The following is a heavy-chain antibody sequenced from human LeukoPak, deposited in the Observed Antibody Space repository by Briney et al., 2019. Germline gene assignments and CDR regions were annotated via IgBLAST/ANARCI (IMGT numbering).Heavy chain of an antibody. V-gene: IGHV3-7*01. CDR1: RITFDKSW. CDR3: ARGVRGATQYDAFDL. Sequence: GGSLRLSCVASRITFDKSWINWVRQAPGRGLEWVANMNQDGSEKYYVDSVKGRFTVSRDNAKNSLYLQMNSLRAEDTAVYYCARGVRGATQYDAFDLWGQGTMVTVSS. J-gene: IGHJ3*01. CDR2: MNQDGSEK. D-gene: IGHD3-10*01.